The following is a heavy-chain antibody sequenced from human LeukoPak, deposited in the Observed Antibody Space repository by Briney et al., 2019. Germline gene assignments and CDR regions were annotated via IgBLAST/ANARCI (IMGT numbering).Heavy chain of an antibody. Sequence: ASVKVSCKASGYTFTSYGISWVRQAPGQGLEWMAWISAYNGNTNYAQKFQGRVTMTTDTSTCTAYMELRSLRSDDTAVFYCARDLGYSSSSATPLDYWGQGTLVTVSS. CDR1: GYTFTSYG. CDR2: ISAYNGNT. D-gene: IGHD6-6*01. V-gene: IGHV1-18*01. CDR3: ARDLGYSSSSATPLDY. J-gene: IGHJ4*02.